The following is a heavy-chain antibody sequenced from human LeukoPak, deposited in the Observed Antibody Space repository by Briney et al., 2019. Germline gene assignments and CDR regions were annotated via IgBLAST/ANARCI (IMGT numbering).Heavy chain of an antibody. D-gene: IGHD6-19*01. J-gene: IGHJ4*02. Sequence: GGSLRLSCEASGFTFHNYAMHWVRQSPGKGLEWVSLITWDGGLTYYGDFVQGRFTISRDNSHNSLYLQMDSLRTEDTALYFCVKTVGRAVAGSFDSWGQGTLVTVSS. CDR1: GFTFHNYA. CDR3: VKTVGRAVAGSFDS. CDR2: ITWDGGLT. V-gene: IGHV3-43D*03.